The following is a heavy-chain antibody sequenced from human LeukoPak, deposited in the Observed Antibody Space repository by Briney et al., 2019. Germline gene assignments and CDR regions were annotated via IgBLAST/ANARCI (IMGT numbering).Heavy chain of an antibody. D-gene: IGHD6-13*01. CDR1: GFTFSNAW. V-gene: IGHV3-15*01. Sequence: PGGSLRLSCAASGFTFSNAWMSWVRQAPGKGLEWVGRIKSKTDGETTDYAAPVKGRFTISRDDSINTLYLQTNSLKTEDTAVYYCTTVAAGMKGAVWGKGTTVTVSS. CDR3: TTVAAGMKGAV. CDR2: IKSKTDGETT. J-gene: IGHJ6*04.